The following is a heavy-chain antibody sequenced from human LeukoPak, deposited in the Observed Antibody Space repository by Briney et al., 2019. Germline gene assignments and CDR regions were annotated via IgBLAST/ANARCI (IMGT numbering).Heavy chain of an antibody. Sequence: SETLSLTCTVSGGSISSYYWSWIRQPAGKGLEWIGRIYTSGSTNYNPSLKSRVTMSVDTSKNQFSLKLSSVTAADTAVYYCARGDILTGDGSFDYWGQGTLVTVSS. CDR1: GGSISSYY. D-gene: IGHD3-9*01. CDR2: IYTSGST. CDR3: ARGDILTGDGSFDY. J-gene: IGHJ4*02. V-gene: IGHV4-4*07.